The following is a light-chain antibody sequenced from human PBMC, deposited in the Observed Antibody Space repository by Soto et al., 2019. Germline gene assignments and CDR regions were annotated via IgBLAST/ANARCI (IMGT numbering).Light chain of an antibody. J-gene: IGLJ1*01. Sequence: QPVLTQSPSASASLGASVNLTCTLSSGHSSNAIAWHQQQPEKAPRYLMKLNNDGSHFRGDGIPDRFSGSSSGAERYLTISSLQSDDEADYYCQIWGPGIHVFGPGTKVTVL. CDR2: LNNDGSH. CDR3: QIWGPGIHV. V-gene: IGLV4-69*01. CDR1: SGHSSNA.